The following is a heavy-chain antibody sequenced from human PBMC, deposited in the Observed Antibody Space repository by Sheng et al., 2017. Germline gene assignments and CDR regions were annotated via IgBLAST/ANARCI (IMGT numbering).Heavy chain of an antibody. CDR1: GFTFSSYG. Sequence: QVQLVESGGGVVQPGRSLRLSCAASGFTFSSYGMHWVRQAPGKGLEWVAVISYDGSNKYYADSVKGRFTISRDNSKNTLYLQMNSLRAEDTAVYYCAKGKEVSGWYWAGYYYYMDVWDQGTTVTVSS. CDR2: ISYDGSNK. CDR3: AKGKEVSGWYWAGYYYYMDV. D-gene: IGHD6-19*01. V-gene: IGHV3-30*18. J-gene: IGHJ6*03.